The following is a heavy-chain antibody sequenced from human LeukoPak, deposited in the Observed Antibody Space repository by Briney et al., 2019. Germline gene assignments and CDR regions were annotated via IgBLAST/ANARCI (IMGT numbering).Heavy chain of an antibody. CDR3: ARRGSHFGSGSYVY. J-gene: IGHJ4*02. CDR2: IYYSGST. CDR1: GGSISSSSYY. Sequence: PSETLSLTRTVSGGSISSSSYYWGWIRQPPGKGLEWIGSIYYSGSTYNNPSLKSRVTISVDTSKNQFSLKLSSVTAADTAVSYCARRGSHFGSGSYVYWGQGTLVTVSS. V-gene: IGHV4-39*07. D-gene: IGHD3-10*01.